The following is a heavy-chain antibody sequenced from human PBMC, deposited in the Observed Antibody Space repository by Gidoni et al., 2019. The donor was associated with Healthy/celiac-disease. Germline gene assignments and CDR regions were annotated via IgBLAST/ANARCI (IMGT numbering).Heavy chain of an antibody. Sequence: QVQLQESGPGLVKPSQTLSLTCTISCGSISSGGYYWSWIRQHPGKGLEWIGYIYYSGSTYYNPSLKSLVTISVDTSKNQFSLKLSSVTAADTAVYYCARLGDVDAFDIWGQGTMVTVSS. J-gene: IGHJ3*02. CDR2: IYYSGST. D-gene: IGHD3-16*01. V-gene: IGHV4-31*01. CDR3: ARLGDVDAFDI. CDR1: CGSISSGGYY.